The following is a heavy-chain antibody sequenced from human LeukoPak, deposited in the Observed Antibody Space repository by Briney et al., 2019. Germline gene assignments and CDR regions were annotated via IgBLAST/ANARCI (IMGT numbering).Heavy chain of an antibody. V-gene: IGHV4-31*01. D-gene: IGHD6-13*01. CDR1: GGPISSGTYH. Sequence: SETLSLTCTVSGGPISSGTYHWSWIRQYPEKGLEWIGHISYGGTTYYNPSLKSQVTISLDTSRNHFSLKLNSVTAADTAAYYCARDGGIAAAGTHWGQGTLVTVSS. CDR3: ARDGGIAAAGTH. J-gene: IGHJ4*02. CDR2: ISYGGTT.